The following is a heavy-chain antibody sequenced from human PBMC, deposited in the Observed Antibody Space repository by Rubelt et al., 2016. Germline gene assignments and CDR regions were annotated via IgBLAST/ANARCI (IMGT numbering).Heavy chain of an antibody. D-gene: IGHD4-11*01. V-gene: IGHV4-59*01. CDR2: IYYSGST. CDR1: GGSISSYY. Sequence: QVQLQESGPGLVKPSETLSLTCPVSGGSISSYYWSWIRQPPGKGLEWIGYIYYSGSTTYNPSPKRRVTISVETSKNQFSLKLSCVPAADTAVYYCARAIGVVTTCFDYWGQGTLVTVSS. J-gene: IGHJ4*02. CDR3: ARAIGVVTTCFDY.